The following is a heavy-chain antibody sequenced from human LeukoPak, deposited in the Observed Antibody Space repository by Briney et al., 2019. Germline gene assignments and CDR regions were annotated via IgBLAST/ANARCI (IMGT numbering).Heavy chain of an antibody. V-gene: IGHV1-69*13. CDR1: GGTFSSYA. J-gene: IGHJ4*02. Sequence: SVKVSCKASGGTFSSYAISWVRQAPGQGLEWMGGIIPIFGTANYAQKFQGRVTITADESTSTAYMELSSLRSEDTAVYYCARDTLPFTYYYDSSGYNYSDYWGQGTLVTVSS. CDR2: IIPIFGTA. D-gene: IGHD3-22*01. CDR3: ARDTLPFTYYYDSSGYNYSDY.